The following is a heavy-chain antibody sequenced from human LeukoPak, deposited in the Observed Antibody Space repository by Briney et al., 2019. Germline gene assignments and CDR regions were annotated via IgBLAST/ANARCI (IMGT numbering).Heavy chain of an antibody. CDR1: GFTFSRYA. CDR2: VWSDGSNT. Sequence: GGSLRLSRAASGFTFSRYAMHWVRQAPGKGLEWVAVVWSDGSNTRYADSVKGRFTISRDNSKNTLSLQMNSLRAAHTAVYYCGKDNYSLGPLESGGHGTRVTVSS. D-gene: IGHD1-26*01. V-gene: IGHV3-33*03. J-gene: IGHJ5*01. CDR3: GKDNYSLGPLES.